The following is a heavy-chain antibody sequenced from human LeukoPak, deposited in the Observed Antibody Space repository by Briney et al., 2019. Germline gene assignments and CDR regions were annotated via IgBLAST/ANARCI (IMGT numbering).Heavy chain of an antibody. V-gene: IGHV3-30-3*01. CDR1: GFTLSNSW. CDR3: ARVQGTLIKYYFDY. CDR2: ISNDGSNK. Sequence: GGSLRLSCAASGFTLSNSWMLWVRQAPGKGLVWVAVISNDGSNKYYADSAKGRFTISRDNSKNTLYLQMNSLRAEDTAVYYCARVQGTLIKYYFDYWGQGTLVTVSS. J-gene: IGHJ4*02. D-gene: IGHD2/OR15-2a*01.